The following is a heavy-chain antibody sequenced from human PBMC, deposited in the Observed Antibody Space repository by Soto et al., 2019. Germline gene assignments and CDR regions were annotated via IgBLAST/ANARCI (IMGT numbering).Heavy chain of an antibody. D-gene: IGHD6-6*01. CDR3: AKDFYSTSYSTSSFSAFEF. V-gene: IGHV3-23*01. CDR1: GFSFSTNA. J-gene: IGHJ3*01. CDR2: ISASGGNT. Sequence: EVQLLESGGGLVQPGGSLRLSCAASGFSFSTNAMSWVRQAPGKGLEWVSGISASGGNTYYADSVKGGFTISTDNSKNTLYLQMNSLRAGDTAVYYCAKDFYSTSYSTSSFSAFEFWGQGTVVTVSS.